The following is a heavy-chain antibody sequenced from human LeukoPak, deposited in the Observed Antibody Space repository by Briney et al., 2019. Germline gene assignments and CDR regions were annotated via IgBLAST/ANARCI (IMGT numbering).Heavy chain of an antibody. D-gene: IGHD2-2*01. CDR2: INPNSGGT. J-gene: IGHJ4*02. V-gene: IGHV1-2*02. CDR1: RYTFTDYY. Sequence: ASVKVCCMASRYTFTDYYMHWVRQAPGQGLEWMGWINPNSGGTDYAQKFQGSVTMTRDTSITTAYMELSSLRSDDTAVYYCARDPKSQLLLDYWGQGKLVTVSS. CDR3: ARDPKSQLLLDY.